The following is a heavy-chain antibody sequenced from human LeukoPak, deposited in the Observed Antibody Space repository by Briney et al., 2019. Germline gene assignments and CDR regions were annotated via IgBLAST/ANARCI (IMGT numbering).Heavy chain of an antibody. CDR2: IYYSGST. Sequence: SETLSLTCTVSGGSISSSSYYWGWIRQLPGKGLEWIGSIYYSGSTYYNPSLKSRVTISVDASKNQFSLKLNSVTAADTAVYYCARLGCSSASCYPGNWGQGTLVTVSS. CDR3: ARLGCSSASCYPGN. D-gene: IGHD2-2*01. V-gene: IGHV4-39*01. J-gene: IGHJ4*02. CDR1: GGSISSSSYY.